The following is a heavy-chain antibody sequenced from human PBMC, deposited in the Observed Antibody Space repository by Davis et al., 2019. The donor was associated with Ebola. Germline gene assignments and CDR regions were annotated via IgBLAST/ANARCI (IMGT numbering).Heavy chain of an antibody. D-gene: IGHD1-26*01. Sequence: SETLSLTCTVSGGSISSYYWSWIRQPPGKGLEWIGYIYYNGNTYYNPSLKSRVTISVDTSKNQFSLKLSSVTAADTAGYYCARDLGGGRSGSYFPFDYWGQGTLVTVSS. CDR2: IYYNGNT. J-gene: IGHJ4*02. CDR1: GGSISSYY. V-gene: IGHV4-59*01. CDR3: ARDLGGGRSGSYFPFDY.